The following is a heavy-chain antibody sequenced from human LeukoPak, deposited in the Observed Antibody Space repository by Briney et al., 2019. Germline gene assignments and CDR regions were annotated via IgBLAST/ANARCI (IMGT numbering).Heavy chain of an antibody. V-gene: IGHV1-2*06. D-gene: IGHD4-17*01. CDR1: GYICSGYC. J-gene: IGHJ3*02. Sequence: ASVKVSCKASGYICSGYCMRWVRQAPGQGLEWMGRINPNSGGTNYAHKFQGRVTMSRDTGISTAYMELSRLRYADTAVYYSARGIIGVTTVYAFDIWGQGTMVTVSS. CDR3: ARGIIGVTTVYAFDI. CDR2: INPNSGGT.